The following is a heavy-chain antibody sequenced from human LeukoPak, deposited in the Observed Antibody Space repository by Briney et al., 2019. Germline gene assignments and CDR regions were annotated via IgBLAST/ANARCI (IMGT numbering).Heavy chain of an antibody. CDR2: IYYSGST. CDR3: ARRGGAAAGTPIDY. D-gene: IGHD6-13*01. J-gene: IGHJ4*02. Sequence: PSETLSLTCTVSGGSIGSSSYYWGWIRQPPGKGLEWIGSIYYSGSTYYNPSLKSRVTISVDTSKNQFSLKLSSVTAADTAVYYCARRGGAAAGTPIDYWGQGTLVTVSS. CDR1: GGSIGSSSYY. V-gene: IGHV4-39*01.